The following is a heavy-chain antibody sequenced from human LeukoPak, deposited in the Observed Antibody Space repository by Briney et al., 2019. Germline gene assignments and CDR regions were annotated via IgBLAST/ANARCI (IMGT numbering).Heavy chain of an antibody. CDR2: ISAYNGET. Sequence: GASVKVSCKTSGYTFTYYDISWVRQAPGQGLEWMGWISAYNGETNYAQKLQVRLTMTTDTSTSTAYMELRRLRSDDTAVYFCARGNKPYDYWGQGALVTVSS. J-gene: IGHJ4*02. V-gene: IGHV1-18*01. D-gene: IGHD2/OR15-2a*01. CDR1: GYTFTYYD. CDR3: ARGNKPYDY.